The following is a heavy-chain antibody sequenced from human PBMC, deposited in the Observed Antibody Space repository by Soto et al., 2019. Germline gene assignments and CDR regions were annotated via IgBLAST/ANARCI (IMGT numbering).Heavy chain of an antibody. D-gene: IGHD3-10*01. Sequence: SETLSLTCTVSGGSISSYYWSWIRQPAGKGLEWIGRIYTSGSTNYNPSLKSRVTMSVGTSKNQFSLKLSSVTAADTAVYYCARDRWFGEFNWFDPWGQGTLVTVS. CDR3: ARDRWFGEFNWFDP. CDR2: IYTSGST. CDR1: GGSISSYY. V-gene: IGHV4-4*07. J-gene: IGHJ5*02.